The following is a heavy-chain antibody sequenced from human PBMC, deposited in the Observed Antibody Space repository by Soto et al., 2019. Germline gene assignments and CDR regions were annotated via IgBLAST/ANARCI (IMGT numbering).Heavy chain of an antibody. CDR2: ISPYHGMT. D-gene: IGHD6-19*01. Sequence: ASVKVSCKASGYTFTSYGITWVRQAPGQGLEWMGWISPYHGMTNYAQNFQGGVTMTTDTSTSTAYMELRSLRSDDTAVYYCAREDSSGWSNGNGGYFYYYGMDVWGQGTTVTVSS. J-gene: IGHJ6*02. CDR3: AREDSSGWSNGNGGYFYYYGMDV. CDR1: GYTFTSYG. V-gene: IGHV1-18*01.